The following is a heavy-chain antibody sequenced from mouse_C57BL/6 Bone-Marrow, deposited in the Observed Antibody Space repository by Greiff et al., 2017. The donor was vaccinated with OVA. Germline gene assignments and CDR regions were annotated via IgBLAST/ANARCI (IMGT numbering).Heavy chain of an antibody. CDR1: GFNIKDDY. CDR3: TTLWLLRGAWFAY. CDR2: IDPENGDT. Sequence: EVQLQASGAELVRPGASVKLSCTASGFNIKDDYMHWVKQRPEQGLEWIGWIDPENGDTEYASKFQGKATITADTSSNTAYLQLSSLTSEDTAVYYCTTLWLLRGAWFAYWGQGTLVTVSA. D-gene: IGHD2-3*01. J-gene: IGHJ3*01. V-gene: IGHV14-4*01.